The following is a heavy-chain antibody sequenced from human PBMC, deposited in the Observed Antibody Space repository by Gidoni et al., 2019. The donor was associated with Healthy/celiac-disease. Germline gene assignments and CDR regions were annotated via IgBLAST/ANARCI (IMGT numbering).Heavy chain of an antibody. D-gene: IGHD6-6*01. J-gene: IGHJ5*02. CDR3: AIPAGYSSSSSWFDP. Sequence: QVQLVQSGAEVKKPGSSVKVSCKDSGGTFCSYAISWVRQSPGQGLEWMGGIIPIFGTANYAQKFQGRVTSTADKSTSTAYMELSSLRSEDTAVYYCAIPAGYSSSSSWFDPWGQGTLVTVSS. CDR1: GGTFCSYA. CDR2: IIPIFGTA. V-gene: IGHV1-69*06.